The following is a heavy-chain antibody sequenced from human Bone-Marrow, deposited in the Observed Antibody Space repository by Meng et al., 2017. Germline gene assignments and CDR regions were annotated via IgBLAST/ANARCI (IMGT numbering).Heavy chain of an antibody. D-gene: IGHD6-13*01. Sequence: SVKVSCKASGYTFSSYAISWVRQAPGQGLEWMGWINPIFGTANYAQKYQGRVTITADKSTSTAYMEMSSLRSEDTAVYYCARAGGIAAAEIYYYGMDVWGQGTTVTVSS. CDR1: GYTFSSYA. J-gene: IGHJ6*02. CDR3: ARAGGIAAAEIYYYGMDV. V-gene: IGHV1-69*06. CDR2: INPIFGTA.